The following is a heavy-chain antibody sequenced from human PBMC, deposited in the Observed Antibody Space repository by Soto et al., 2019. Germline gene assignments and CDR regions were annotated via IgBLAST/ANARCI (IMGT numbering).Heavy chain of an antibody. Sequence: QVQLQESGPGLVKPSETLSLTCTVSGGSISTSNYYWGWVRQPPGKGLEWIGSLSYSGSTYCNPSLESRVTISVDTSKNKFSLNLSSVTAADTAVYHCARLINTGTSGRGYFQHWGQGTLVTVSS. V-gene: IGHV4-39*01. CDR2: LSYSGST. CDR3: ARLINTGTSGRGYFQH. CDR1: GGSISTSNYY. D-gene: IGHD1-26*01. J-gene: IGHJ1*01.